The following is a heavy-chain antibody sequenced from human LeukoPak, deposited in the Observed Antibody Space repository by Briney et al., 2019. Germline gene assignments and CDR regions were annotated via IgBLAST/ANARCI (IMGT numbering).Heavy chain of an antibody. CDR3: AIDTKMTPVC. CDR2: INTEGSST. CDR1: GFTLSSYR. D-gene: IGHD3-3*01. Sequence: GGSLRLSCAPSGFTLSSYRTHRVRQAPRKGLVWFSRINTEGSSTSYAISVKRRFIVSRDNAKNTLYLQMNSLRAEDTAVYYCAIDTKMTPVCWGRGTLVTVSS. J-gene: IGHJ4*02. V-gene: IGHV3-74*01.